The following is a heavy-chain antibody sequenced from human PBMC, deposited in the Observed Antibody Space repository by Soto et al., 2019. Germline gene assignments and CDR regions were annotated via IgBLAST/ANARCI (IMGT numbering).Heavy chain of an antibody. Sequence: EVQLLESGGGLVQPGGSLRLSCAASGFTFSSYAMSWVRQAPGKGLEWVSAISGSGGSTYYADSVKGRFTISRDNSKNTLYLQMNSLRAEDTAVYYCAQVGGYDYYFDYWGQVTLVTVSS. CDR3: AQVGGYDYYFDY. D-gene: IGHD5-12*01. V-gene: IGHV3-23*01. J-gene: IGHJ4*02. CDR1: GFTFSSYA. CDR2: ISGSGGST.